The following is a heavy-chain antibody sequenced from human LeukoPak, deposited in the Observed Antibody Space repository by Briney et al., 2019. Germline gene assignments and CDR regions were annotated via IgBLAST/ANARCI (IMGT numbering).Heavy chain of an antibody. CDR1: GFTFDGYG. Sequence: GGSLRLSCAASGFTFDGYGMSWVRQTPGKGLEWVSGINWKGGSTGYADSVKGRFTISRDNAKNSLYLQMNSLRVEDTALYHCARKKRSSWDSGLDVWGQGTTVTVSS. CDR2: INWKGGST. J-gene: IGHJ6*02. D-gene: IGHD6-13*01. V-gene: IGHV3-20*01. CDR3: ARKKRSSWDSGLDV.